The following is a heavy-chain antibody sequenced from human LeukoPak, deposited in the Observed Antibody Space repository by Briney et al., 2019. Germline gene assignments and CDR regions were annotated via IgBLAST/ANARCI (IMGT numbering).Heavy chain of an antibody. J-gene: IGHJ5*02. CDR2: ISFDGSNK. D-gene: IGHD3-16*01. CDR1: GFTFSSYD. V-gene: IGHV3-30*18. Sequence: GGSLRLSCAASGFTFSSYDMHWVRQAPGKGLEWVAVISFDGSNKYYADSVKGRFTISRDNSKNTLYLQMNSLRAEDTAVYYCAKRRSRNMTTFGGVENWFDPWGQGTLVTVSS. CDR3: AKRRSRNMTTFGGVENWFDP.